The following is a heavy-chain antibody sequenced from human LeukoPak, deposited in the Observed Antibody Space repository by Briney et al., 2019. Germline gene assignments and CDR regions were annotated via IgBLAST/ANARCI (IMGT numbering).Heavy chain of an antibody. CDR2: IYYSGST. J-gene: IGHJ3*02. Sequence: KSSETLSLTCTVSGGSISSYYWSWIRQPPGKGLEWIGYIYYSGSTNYNPSLKSRVTISVDTSKNQFSLKLSSVTAADTAVYYCARGYYSLAVAFDIWGQGTMVTVSS. D-gene: IGHD2-21*01. V-gene: IGHV4-59*01. CDR3: ARGYYSLAVAFDI. CDR1: GGSISSYY.